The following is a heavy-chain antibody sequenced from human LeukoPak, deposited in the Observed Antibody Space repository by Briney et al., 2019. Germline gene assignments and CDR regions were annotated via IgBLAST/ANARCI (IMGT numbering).Heavy chain of an antibody. Sequence: SETLSLTCAVYGGSFSGYYWSWIRQPPVKGLEWIGEINHSGSTNYNPSLKSRVTISVDTSKNQFSLKLSSVTAADTAVYYCARAQYYGSGKIDYWGQGTLVTVSS. J-gene: IGHJ4*02. D-gene: IGHD3-10*01. V-gene: IGHV4-34*01. CDR3: ARAQYYGSGKIDY. CDR2: INHSGST. CDR1: GGSFSGYY.